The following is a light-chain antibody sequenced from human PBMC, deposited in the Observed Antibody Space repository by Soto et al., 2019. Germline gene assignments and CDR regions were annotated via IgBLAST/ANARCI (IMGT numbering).Light chain of an antibody. CDR2: GAS. J-gene: IGKJ1*01. V-gene: IGKV3-20*01. CDR3: QQYGSSPRT. CDR1: RGVSANY. Sequence: ENLLTQSPGTLSFSPGEGATLSCRASRGVSANYLAWYQQKPGQAPTLLIYGASIRAAGIPDRFSGSGSGTDFTLTIRRLEPDDFAVYYCQQYGSSPRTFGQGTKVEIK.